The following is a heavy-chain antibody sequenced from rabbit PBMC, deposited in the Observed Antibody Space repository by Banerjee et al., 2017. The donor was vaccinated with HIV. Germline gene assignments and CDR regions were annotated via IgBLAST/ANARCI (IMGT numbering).Heavy chain of an antibody. Sequence: QSLEESGGDLVKPGASLTLTCTASGFTISSSYWICWVRQAPGRGLEWIACGYGGSSGNTYYASWAKGRFTISKTSSTTVTLQMTSLTAADTATYFCARSYDDHGDPDWLHLWGQGTLVTVS. CDR2: GYGGSSGNT. V-gene: IGHV1S40*01. CDR3: ARSYDDHGDPDWLHL. CDR1: GFTISSSYW. J-gene: IGHJ5*01. D-gene: IGHD2-1*01.